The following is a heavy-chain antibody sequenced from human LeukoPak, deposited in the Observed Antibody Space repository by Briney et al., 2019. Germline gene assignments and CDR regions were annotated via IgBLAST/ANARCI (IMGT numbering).Heavy chain of an antibody. V-gene: IGHV1-2*02. Sequence: ASVKVSCKASGYTFTGYYMHWVRQAPGQGLEWMGWINPKNGDTNYAQKFQGRVTLTRVTSISTVYMELSRPRSDDTAVYYCARDLWFGESHFDFWGQGTLVTVSS. CDR2: INPKNGDT. J-gene: IGHJ4*02. CDR1: GYTFTGYY. D-gene: IGHD3-10*01. CDR3: ARDLWFGESHFDF.